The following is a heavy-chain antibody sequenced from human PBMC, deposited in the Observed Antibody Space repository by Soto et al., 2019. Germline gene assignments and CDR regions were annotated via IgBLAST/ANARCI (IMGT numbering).Heavy chain of an antibody. J-gene: IGHJ3*02. CDR1: GCSFSSGTYY. Sequence: PWETLSLTCTVSGCSFSSGTYYWSWIRQPPGKGLEWIGYIYYSGSTNYNPSLKSRVTISVDTSKNQFSLKLSSVTAADTAVYYCARDSPYEWVAFDIWGQGTMVTVS. CDR2: IYYSGST. V-gene: IGHV4-61*01. CDR3: ARDSPYEWVAFDI. D-gene: IGHD2-8*01.